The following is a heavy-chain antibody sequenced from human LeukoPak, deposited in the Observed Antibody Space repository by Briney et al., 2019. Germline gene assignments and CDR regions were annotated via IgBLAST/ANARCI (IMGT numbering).Heavy chain of an antibody. CDR2: ISGSGGTT. D-gene: IGHD1-26*01. CDR1: GFTFSSYA. Sequence: GGSLRLSCAASGFTFSSYAMSWVRQAPGEGLEWVSAISGSGGTTYYADSVKGRSTISRDNSKNTLYLQMNSLRAEDTAVYYCAKHPCIVGATWWFDPWGQGTLVTVSS. CDR3: AKHPCIVGATWWFDP. V-gene: IGHV3-23*01. J-gene: IGHJ5*02.